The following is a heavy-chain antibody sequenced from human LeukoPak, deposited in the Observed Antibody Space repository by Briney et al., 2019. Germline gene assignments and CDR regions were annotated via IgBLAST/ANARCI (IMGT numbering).Heavy chain of an antibody. Sequence: GGSLRLSCAASGFTVRSDHMIWVRQAPGKGLEWVSIIYSDGRTYYADSVKGRFTISRDNSKNTLYLQMNSLRAEDTAVYYCANRHIWGQGTLVTVSS. CDR2: IYSDGRT. CDR1: GFTVRSDH. V-gene: IGHV3-66*01. CDR3: ANRHI. J-gene: IGHJ4*02.